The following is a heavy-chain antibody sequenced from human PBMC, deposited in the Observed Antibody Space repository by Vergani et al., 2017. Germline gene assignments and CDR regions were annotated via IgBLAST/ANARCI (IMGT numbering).Heavy chain of an antibody. V-gene: IGHV3-49*03. CDR1: GFTFGDYA. J-gene: IGHJ4*02. Sequence: EVQLVESGGGLVQPGRSLRLSCTASGFTFGDYAMSWFRQAPGKGLEWVGFIRSKAYGGTTEYAASVKGRFTISRDDSKSIAYLQMNSLKTEDTAVYYCTRGGYSYGPYYFDYWGQGTLVTVSS. CDR3: TRGGYSYGPYYFDY. CDR2: IRSKAYGGTT. D-gene: IGHD5-18*01.